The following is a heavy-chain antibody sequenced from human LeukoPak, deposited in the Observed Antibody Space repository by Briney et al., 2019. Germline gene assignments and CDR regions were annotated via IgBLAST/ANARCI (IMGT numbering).Heavy chain of an antibody. CDR3: ARSHPSDTSDWSNPYFDK. J-gene: IGHJ4*02. D-gene: IGHD2-21*01. CDR2: ISYDGSNT. CDR1: GFTFSNYG. V-gene: IGHV3-30*04. Sequence: PGGSLRLSCAASGFTFSNYGIHWVRQAPGKGLEWVALISYDGSNTWYADSVKGRFTISRDNSKNTLYLQMTSLGVEDTALYYCARSHPSDTSDWSNPYFDKWGQGTLVTVSS.